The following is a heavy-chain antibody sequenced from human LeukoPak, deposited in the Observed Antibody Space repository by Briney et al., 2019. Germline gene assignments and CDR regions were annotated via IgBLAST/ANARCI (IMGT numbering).Heavy chain of an antibody. J-gene: IGHJ5*02. Sequence: GGSLRLSCAASGFIFSSYGMHWVRQAPGKGLEWVAVISYDGSNKYYADSVKGRFTISRDNSKNTLYLQMNSLRAEDTAVYYCAKGGSGTGGWFDPWGQGTLVTVSS. CDR3: AKGGSGTGGWFDP. V-gene: IGHV3-30*18. CDR1: GFIFSSYG. D-gene: IGHD3-10*01. CDR2: ISYDGSNK.